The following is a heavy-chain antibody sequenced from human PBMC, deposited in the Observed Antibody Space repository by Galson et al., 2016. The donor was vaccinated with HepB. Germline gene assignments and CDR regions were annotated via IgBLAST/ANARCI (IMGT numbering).Heavy chain of an antibody. D-gene: IGHD2-21*01. CDR1: GGSISSGGYY. J-gene: IGHJ6*04. CDR2: IQYSGST. CDR3: ARGPYRRGSYCHYYGTDV. V-gene: IGHV4-31*03. Sequence: TLSLTCTVSGGSISSGGYYWSWIRQHPGKGLEWIGYIQYSGSTYYNPSLKSRVTISIDTSKNQFSLKLSSVTAADTAVYYCARGPYRRGSYCHYYGTDVWGKGTTVTVS.